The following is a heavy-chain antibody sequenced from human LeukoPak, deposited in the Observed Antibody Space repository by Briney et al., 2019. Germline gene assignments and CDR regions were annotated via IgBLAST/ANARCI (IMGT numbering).Heavy chain of an antibody. CDR2: IKEDGGEQ. CDR3: AREHWFGELGT. Sequence: GGSLRLSCATSGFTFSSDYMSWVRQAPGKGLEWVANIKEDGGEQNYADSVKGRFTITRDNAKGTLFLRMNSLRAEDTALYYCAREHWFGELGTWGQGTLVSVSS. D-gene: IGHD3-10*01. V-gene: IGHV3-7*01. CDR1: GFTFSSDY. J-gene: IGHJ4*02.